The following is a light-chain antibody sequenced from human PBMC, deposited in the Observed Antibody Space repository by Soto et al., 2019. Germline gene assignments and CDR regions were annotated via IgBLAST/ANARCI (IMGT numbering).Light chain of an antibody. V-gene: IGLV1-44*01. Sequence: QSVLTQPPSASGTPGQSVTISCSGSSSNIGSNTVNWYQQLPGTAPKLLISSDNLRPSGVPDRFSGSKSGTSASLAISWLQSEDEADYYCATWDDNLSGCVFGGGTKLTVL. CDR1: SSNIGSNT. J-gene: IGLJ3*02. CDR3: ATWDDNLSGCV. CDR2: SDN.